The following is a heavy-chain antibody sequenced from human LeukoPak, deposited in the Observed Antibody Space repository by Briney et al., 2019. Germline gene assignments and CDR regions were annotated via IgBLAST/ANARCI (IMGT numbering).Heavy chain of an antibody. CDR1: GGSFSDYY. CDR3: AKSNGYGLIDI. CDR2: INQGGST. Sequence: SETLSLTCAVYGGSFSDYYWSWIRQPPGKGLEWIGEINQGGSTNYNPSLKSRVTISLDTPRNQFSLKLNSVTAADTAVYYCAKSNGYGLIDIWGQGTMVTVSS. J-gene: IGHJ3*02. V-gene: IGHV4-34*01. D-gene: IGHD3-10*01.